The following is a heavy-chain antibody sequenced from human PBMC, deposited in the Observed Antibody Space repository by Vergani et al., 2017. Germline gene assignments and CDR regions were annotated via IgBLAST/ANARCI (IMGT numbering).Heavy chain of an antibody. J-gene: IGHJ6*03. Sequence: VQLHESGPGLVKPSQTLSLTCTVSGGSITSGSFYWSWIRQPAGKGLEWIGRIHSSGTTNYNPSLKRRVTLSVDTSKNQLSLRMTSVTAADTAVYYCARGRRYSSSSPIYYYYVDVWGKGTTVTVS. CDR3: ARGRRYSSSSPIYYYYVDV. CDR2: IHSSGTT. D-gene: IGHD6-6*01. CDR1: GGSITSGSFY. V-gene: IGHV4-61*02.